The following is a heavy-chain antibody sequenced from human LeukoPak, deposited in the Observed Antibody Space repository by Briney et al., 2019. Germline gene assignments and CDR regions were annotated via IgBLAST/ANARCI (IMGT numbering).Heavy chain of an antibody. CDR1: GGTFSIYA. D-gene: IGHD2-2*01. CDR2: IIPIFGTA. CDR3: ARDSCSSTSCYPNYFDY. J-gene: IGHJ4*02. V-gene: IGHV1-69*06. Sequence: SVKVSCKASGGTFSIYAISWVRQAPGQGLEWMGGIIPIFGTANYAQKFQGRVTITADKSTSTAYMELSSLRSEDTAVYYCARDSCSSTSCYPNYFDYWGQGTLVTVSS.